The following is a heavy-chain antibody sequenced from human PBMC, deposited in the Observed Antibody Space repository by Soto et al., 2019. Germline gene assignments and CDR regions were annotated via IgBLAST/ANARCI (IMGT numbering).Heavy chain of an antibody. Sequence: SVKVSCKASGGTFSSYAISWVRQAPGQGLEWMGGIIPIFGTATYAQRFQGRVTITADESTSTAYMELSSLRSEDTAVYYCASGDSSGYYSGYYYYYGMDVWGQGTTVTVSS. CDR3: ASGDSSGYYSGYYYYYGMDV. D-gene: IGHD3-22*01. J-gene: IGHJ6*02. CDR2: IIPIFGTA. V-gene: IGHV1-69*13. CDR1: GGTFSSYA.